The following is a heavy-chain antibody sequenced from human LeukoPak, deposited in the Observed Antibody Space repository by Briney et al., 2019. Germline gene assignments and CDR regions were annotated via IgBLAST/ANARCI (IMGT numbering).Heavy chain of an antibody. CDR3: ARGRSSMVRGYYYYYMDV. Sequence: SETLSLTCTVSGGSIGSSSYYWGWIRQPPGKGLNWIGSIYYSGSTYYNPSLKSRVTISVDASKNQFSLKLSSVTAADTAVYYCARGRSSMVRGYYYYYMDVWGKGTTVTISS. D-gene: IGHD3-10*01. V-gene: IGHV4-39*07. CDR2: IYYSGST. CDR1: GGSIGSSSYY. J-gene: IGHJ6*03.